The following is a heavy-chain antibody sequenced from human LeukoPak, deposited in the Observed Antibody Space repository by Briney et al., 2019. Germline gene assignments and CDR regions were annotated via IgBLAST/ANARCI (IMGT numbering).Heavy chain of an antibody. Sequence: EASVKVSCKASGYTFTSYYMHWVRQAPGQGLEWMGIINPSGGSTSYAQKFQGRVTMTRDTSTSTVYMELSSLRSEDTAVYYCARDDLSTGNSIITGTTTYNWFDPWGQGTLVTVSS. CDR2: INPSGGST. J-gene: IGHJ5*02. CDR1: GYTFTSYY. D-gene: IGHD1-14*01. CDR3: ARDDLSTGNSIITGTTTYNWFDP. V-gene: IGHV1-46*01.